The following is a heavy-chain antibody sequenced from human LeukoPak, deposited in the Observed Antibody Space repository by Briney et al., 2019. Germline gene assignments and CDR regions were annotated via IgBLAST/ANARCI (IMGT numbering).Heavy chain of an antibody. J-gene: IGHJ5*02. CDR1: GYSISSGYY. Sequence: SETMSLTCTVSGYSISSGYYWGWIRQPPGKGLEWIGSIYHSGSTYYNPSLKSRVTLSVDTSTNQFSLKLSSVTAADTAVYYCARGVLMVYAIPGWFDPWGQGTLVTVSS. V-gene: IGHV4-38-2*02. CDR2: IYHSGST. D-gene: IGHD2-8*01. CDR3: ARGVLMVYAIPGWFDP.